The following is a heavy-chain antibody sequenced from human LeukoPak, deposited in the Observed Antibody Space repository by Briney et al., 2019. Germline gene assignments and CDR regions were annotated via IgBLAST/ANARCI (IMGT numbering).Heavy chain of an antibody. CDR2: ISGSGGST. D-gene: IGHD3-22*01. CDR1: GFTFSSYA. CDR3: ARSGANYYHSDMDV. V-gene: IGHV3-23*01. Sequence: GGSLRLSCAASGFTFSSYAMSWVRQAPGKGLEWVSAISGSGGSTYYADSVKGRFTISRDNSKNTLYLPMNSLRAEDTAVYYCARSGANYYHSDMDVWGQGTTVTVSS. J-gene: IGHJ6*02.